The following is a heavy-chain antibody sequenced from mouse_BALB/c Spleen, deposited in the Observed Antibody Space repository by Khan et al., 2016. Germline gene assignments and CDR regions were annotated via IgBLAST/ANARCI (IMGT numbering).Heavy chain of an antibody. CDR1: GYSITSGYY. CDR2: ISYAGSH. CDR3: SDPWDYFDY. J-gene: IGHJ2*01. D-gene: IGHD4-1*01. Sequence: EVQLVESGPGLVKPSQSLSLTCSVTGYSITSGYYWNWIRQFPGNKLEWMGYISYAGSHNYNPSLNNRISITRDTSKNQFFLQLNSVTPEDTATYYCSDPWDYFDYWGQGTTLTVSA. V-gene: IGHV3-6*02.